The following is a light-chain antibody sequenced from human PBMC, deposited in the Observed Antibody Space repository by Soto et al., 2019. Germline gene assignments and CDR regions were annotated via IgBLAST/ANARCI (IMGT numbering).Light chain of an antibody. J-gene: IGKJ4*02. CDR1: QSISSY. V-gene: IGKV1-39*01. CDR2: AAS. CDR3: QQRTSSSTGT. Sequence: EIQLTQSPSNLSSSLGDRATLSCRASQSISSYLAWYQQKPGQAPRLLIYAASSLPSGVPSRFSGSGSGTDFTLTISSLEPEDFAIYYCQQRTSSSTGTFGGGTKV.